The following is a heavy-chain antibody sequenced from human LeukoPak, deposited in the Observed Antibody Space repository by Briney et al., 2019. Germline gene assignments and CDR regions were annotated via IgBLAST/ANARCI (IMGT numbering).Heavy chain of an antibody. CDR1: GYTFTSYD. J-gene: IGHJ4*02. D-gene: IGHD1-26*01. CDR2: ISANNGAT. V-gene: IGHV1-18*01. Sequence: RWASVKVSCKASGYTFTSYDINWVRQATGQGLEWMGWISANNGATNYAQKFQGRVTMTTDTSTSTAFLEMTSLRSDDTAVYYCAREPLRWDLPGGRAFDYWGQGTLVTVSS. CDR3: AREPLRWDLPGGRAFDY.